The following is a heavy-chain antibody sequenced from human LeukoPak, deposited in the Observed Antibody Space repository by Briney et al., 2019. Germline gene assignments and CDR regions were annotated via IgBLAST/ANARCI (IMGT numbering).Heavy chain of an antibody. J-gene: IGHJ6*03. CDR2: INHSGST. Sequence: SETLSLTCAVYAGSFSGYYWSWIRQPPGKGLDWIGEINHSGSTNYNPSLKSRVTISVDTSKNQFSLKLSSVTAADTAVYYCARGQGYSYGYVHYYYYMDVWGKGTTVTVSS. CDR1: AGSFSGYY. V-gene: IGHV4-34*01. CDR3: ARGQGYSYGYVHYYYYMDV. D-gene: IGHD5-18*01.